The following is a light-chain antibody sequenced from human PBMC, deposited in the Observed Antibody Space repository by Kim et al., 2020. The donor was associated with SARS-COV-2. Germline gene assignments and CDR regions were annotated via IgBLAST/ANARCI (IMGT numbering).Light chain of an antibody. J-gene: IGLJ3*02. CDR2: KNN. CDR3: ATWADTLSGPGV. Sequence: QSVTISCSGSTSNIGSDDVYWYQQLPGTAPKLLIYKNNERPSGVPDRFSGSKSGTSASLAISGLRSEDEADYYCATWADTLSGPGVFGGGTQLTVL. CDR1: TSNIGSDD. V-gene: IGLV1-47*01.